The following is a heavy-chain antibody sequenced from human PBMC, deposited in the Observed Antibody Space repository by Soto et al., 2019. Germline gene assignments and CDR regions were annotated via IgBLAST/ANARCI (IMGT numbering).Heavy chain of an antibody. J-gene: IGHJ4*02. V-gene: IGHV3-33*01. Sequence: QVQLVESGGGVVQPGRSLRLSCAASGFTFSSYGMHWVRQAPGKGLEWVAVIWYDGSNKYYADSVKGRFTISRDNSKNTLYLQMTSLRAEDTAVYYCARDKEYDFWSGYYSGEDFDYWGQGALVTVSS. D-gene: IGHD3-3*01. CDR2: IWYDGSNK. CDR1: GFTFSSYG. CDR3: ARDKEYDFWSGYYSGEDFDY.